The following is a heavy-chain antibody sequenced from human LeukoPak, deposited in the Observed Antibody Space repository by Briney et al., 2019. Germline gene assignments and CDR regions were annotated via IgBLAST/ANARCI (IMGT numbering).Heavy chain of an antibody. Sequence: SQTLSLTRAISGDSVSSNSVAWNWIRQSPSRGLEWLGRTYYRSKWYNDYAVSVKSRITINPDTSKNQFSLQLNSVTPEDTAVYYCARVPYYYGSGSPNWFDPWGQGTLVTVSS. CDR2: TYYRSKWYN. J-gene: IGHJ5*02. D-gene: IGHD3-10*01. CDR1: GDSVSSNSVA. CDR3: ARVPYYYGSGSPNWFDP. V-gene: IGHV6-1*01.